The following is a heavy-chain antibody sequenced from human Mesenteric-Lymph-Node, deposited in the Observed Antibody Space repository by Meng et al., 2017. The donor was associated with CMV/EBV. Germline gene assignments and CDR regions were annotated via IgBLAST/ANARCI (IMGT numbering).Heavy chain of an antibody. D-gene: IGHD3-3*01. V-gene: IGHV4-61*01. CDR3: ARAVIYDFRSGYYSATDI. CDR1: GGSVSSGSHY. CDR2: IYYSGST. Sequence: SETLSLTCTVSGGSVSSGSHYWSWIRQPPGKGLEWIGYIYYSGSTTYNPSLKSRVSMSVDTSENQFSLKLSSVTAADTAVYYCARAVIYDFRSGYYSATDIWGQGTTVTVSS. J-gene: IGHJ6*02.